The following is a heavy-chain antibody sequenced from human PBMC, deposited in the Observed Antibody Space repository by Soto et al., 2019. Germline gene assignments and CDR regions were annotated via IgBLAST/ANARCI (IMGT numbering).Heavy chain of an antibody. V-gene: IGHV4-34*01. J-gene: IGHJ4*02. CDR2: INHSGST. CDR3: ASVKVIAAAALSTFDY. CDR1: GGSFSGYY. Sequence: PSETLSLTCAVYGGSFSGYYWSWIRQPPGKGLEWIGEINHSGSTNYNPSLKSRVTISVDTSKNQFSLKLSSVTAADTAVYYCASVKVIAAAALSTFDYWGQGTLVTVSS. D-gene: IGHD6-13*01.